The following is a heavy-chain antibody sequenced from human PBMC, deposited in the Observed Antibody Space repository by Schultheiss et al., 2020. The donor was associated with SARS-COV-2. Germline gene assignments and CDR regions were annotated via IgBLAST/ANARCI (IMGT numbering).Heavy chain of an antibody. V-gene: IGHV3-66*02. J-gene: IGHJ6*02. D-gene: IGHD6-13*01. CDR2: IYSGGST. CDR1: GFTFSNAW. CDR3: AKVAQYSSSWYTDYYYYYGMDV. Sequence: GESLKISCAASGFTFSNAWMSWVRQAPGKGLEWVSVIYSGGSTYYADSVKGRFTISRDNSKNTLYLQMNSLRAEDTAVYYCAKVAQYSSSWYTDYYYYYGMDVWGQGTTVTVSS.